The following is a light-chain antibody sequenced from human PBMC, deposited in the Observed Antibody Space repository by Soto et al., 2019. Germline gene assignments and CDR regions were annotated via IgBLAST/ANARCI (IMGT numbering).Light chain of an antibody. J-gene: IGKJ1*01. CDR3: QQYGASPWT. V-gene: IGKV3-20*01. CDR2: DTS. CDR1: QSVSSSY. Sequence: EIVLTQSPGTLSLSPGERATLSCRASQSVSSSYLAWYQQKPGQAPSLFISDTSIRATGIPDRFSGSGSGTDFTLIIGSLEPEDFAVYICQQYGASPWTXGQGTKVDIK.